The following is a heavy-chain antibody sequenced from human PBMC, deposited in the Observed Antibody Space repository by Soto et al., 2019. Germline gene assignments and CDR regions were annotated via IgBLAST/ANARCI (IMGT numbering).Heavy chain of an antibody. CDR3: ARGGYCSGGSCYQNXIY. CDR2: IYYSGST. CDR1: GCSISSYY. Sequence: SETLSLTCTVSGCSISSYYWSWIRQPPGKGLEWIGYIYYSGSTNYNPSLKSRVTISVDTSKNQFSLKLSSVTAADTAVYYCARGGYCSGGSCYQNXIYWGQGTLVTVSS. D-gene: IGHD2-15*01. J-gene: IGHJ4*02. V-gene: IGHV4-59*01.